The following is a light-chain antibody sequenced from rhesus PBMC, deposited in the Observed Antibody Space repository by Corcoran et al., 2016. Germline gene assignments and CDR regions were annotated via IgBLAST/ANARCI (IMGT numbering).Light chain of an antibody. Sequence: EIVMTQSPATLSLSPGERATLSCRASQSVSSYVAWYQQKPEQAPRLLIYGASSRATGIPDRCSGSGSGTDFPLIFSSLEPEDVGFYSCQQYNNWLTFGGGTKVEIK. CDR1: QSVSSY. J-gene: IGKJ4*01. CDR3: QQYNNWLT. CDR2: GAS. V-gene: IGKV3S9*01.